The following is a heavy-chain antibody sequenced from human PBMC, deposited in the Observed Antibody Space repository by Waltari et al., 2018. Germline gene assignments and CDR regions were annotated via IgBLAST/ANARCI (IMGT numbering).Heavy chain of an antibody. CDR2: IYHSGTT. CDR3: ARHGGYFSNFDY. J-gene: IGHJ4*02. D-gene: IGHD2-21*01. CDR1: GGSISTIGYY. V-gene: IGHV4-39*01. Sequence: QLQLQESGPGLVKPSETLSLTCTVSGGSISTIGYYWAVVRPPPGKGLEWIGTIYHSGTTYYNPSLESRVTISVDTSRNQFSLKLRSVTAADTAVYYCARHGGYFSNFDYWGQGTLVTVSS.